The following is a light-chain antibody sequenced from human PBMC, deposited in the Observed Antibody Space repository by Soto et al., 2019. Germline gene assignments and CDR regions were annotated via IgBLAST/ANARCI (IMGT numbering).Light chain of an antibody. CDR1: QTVLDSSNNRDY. V-gene: IGKV4-1*01. J-gene: IGKJ1*01. CDR2: WAS. Sequence: DIVMTQSPENLAVSLGERATINCESSQTVLDSSNNRDYLTWYQQKPGQPPKLLIYWASTREFGVPDRFSGSGSGTDFTLTIGSLQAEDVAVYYCQQYYSTPRTFGHGTKVDIK. CDR3: QQYYSTPRT.